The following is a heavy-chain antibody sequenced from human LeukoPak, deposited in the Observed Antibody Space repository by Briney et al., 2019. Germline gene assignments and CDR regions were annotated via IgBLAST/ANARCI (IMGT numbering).Heavy chain of an antibody. CDR1: DGSISSGGYS. CDR3: ARSPWGILEMIVVVITSQGLYFDY. V-gene: IGHV4-61*02. D-gene: IGHD3-22*01. Sequence: SETLSLTCTVSDGSISSGGYSWSWIRQPAGKGLEYIGRIYSSGSTIHNPSLMSRVTISLDTSKNQFSLKLSSVTAADTAVYYCARSPWGILEMIVVVITSQGLYFDYWGQGTLVTVSS. CDR2: IYSSGST. J-gene: IGHJ4*02.